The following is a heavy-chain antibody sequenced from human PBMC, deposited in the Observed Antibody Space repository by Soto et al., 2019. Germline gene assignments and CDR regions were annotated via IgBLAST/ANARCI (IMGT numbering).Heavy chain of an antibody. Sequence: EVQLVESGGGLVQPGGSLRLSCAASGFTFSNYWMHWVRQAPGKGPVWVSRINTDGSTTNYADSVKGRFTISRDNAKNTLYLQTNSLGAEDTAVYYCARDRGGDASHWGQGTLVTVSS. CDR2: INTDGSTT. J-gene: IGHJ4*02. D-gene: IGHD3-16*01. V-gene: IGHV3-74*01. CDR3: ARDRGGDASH. CDR1: GFTFSNYW.